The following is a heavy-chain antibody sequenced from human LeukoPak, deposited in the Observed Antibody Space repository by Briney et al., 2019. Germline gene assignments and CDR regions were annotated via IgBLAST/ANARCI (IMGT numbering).Heavy chain of an antibody. CDR2: ISAYNGNT. Sequence: ASVKVSCKASGYTFTSYGISWVRQAPGQGLEWMGWISAYNGNTNYAQKLKGGVTMTTDTSTSTAYMELRSLRSDDTAVYYCARDDYGDSKGRFDPWGQGTLVTVSS. D-gene: IGHD4-17*01. J-gene: IGHJ5*02. V-gene: IGHV1-18*01. CDR1: GYTFTSYG. CDR3: ARDDYGDSKGRFDP.